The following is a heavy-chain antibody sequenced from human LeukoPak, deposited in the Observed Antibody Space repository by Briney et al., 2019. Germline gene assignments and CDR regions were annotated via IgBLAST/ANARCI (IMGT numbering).Heavy chain of an antibody. V-gene: IGHV3-7*01. CDR3: ARARWLDY. J-gene: IGHJ4*02. CDR1: GITLSSYW. CDR2: IKYDGSEK. D-gene: IGHD5-24*01. Sequence: PGGPLRLSCAASGITLSSYWMSWVRQAPGKGLEWVAYIKYDGSEKYYVDSVKGRFTISRDNGKNSPYLQMNSLRGEDTAVYYCARARWLDYWGQGTLVTVSS.